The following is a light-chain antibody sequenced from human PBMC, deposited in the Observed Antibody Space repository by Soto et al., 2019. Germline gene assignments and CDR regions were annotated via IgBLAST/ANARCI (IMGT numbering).Light chain of an antibody. CDR3: QSYDSSLSAVV. CDR2: GNS. J-gene: IGLJ3*02. Sequence: QSVLTQPPSVSGAPGQRVTISCTGSSSNIGADYDVHWYQQLPGTAPKLLIYGNSNRPSGVPDRFSGSKSDTSASLAITGLQAEDEADYYCQSYDSSLSAVVFDGGTKVTVL. V-gene: IGLV1-40*01. CDR1: SSNIGADYD.